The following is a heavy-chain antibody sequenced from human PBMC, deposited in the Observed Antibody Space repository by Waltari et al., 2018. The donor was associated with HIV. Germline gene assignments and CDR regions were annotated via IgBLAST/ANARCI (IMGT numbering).Heavy chain of an antibody. J-gene: IGHJ4*02. CDR3: VRGFGNYGFYFDY. D-gene: IGHD3-16*01. CDR1: GGYSSGYY. V-gene: IGHV4-34*02. CDR2: IDHTGTS. Sequence: QVPTPQWGSGTLKLSGTTSPTCPVYGGYSSGYYWTWIRQSPGRGLEWMGEIDHTGTSTYNPSLKGRVTMSVDTSKNQFSLTLKSVTAADTAVYYCVRGFGNYGFYFDYWGQGKLVSVSS.